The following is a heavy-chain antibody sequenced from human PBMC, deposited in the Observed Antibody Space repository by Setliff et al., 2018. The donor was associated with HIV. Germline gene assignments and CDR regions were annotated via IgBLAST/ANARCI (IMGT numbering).Heavy chain of an antibody. CDR2: ISHSGTT. J-gene: IGHJ4*02. D-gene: IGHD6-13*01. Sequence: PSETLSLTCAVSGYSISSGYYWGWIRQTPGKGLEWVGSISHSGTTYYNPSLKSRVTISVDTSMDQFSLKLNSVTAADTAVYYWAAASSWDPLLDYWGQGTLVTVSS. CDR1: GYSISSGYY. CDR3: AAASSWDPLLDY. V-gene: IGHV4-38-2*01.